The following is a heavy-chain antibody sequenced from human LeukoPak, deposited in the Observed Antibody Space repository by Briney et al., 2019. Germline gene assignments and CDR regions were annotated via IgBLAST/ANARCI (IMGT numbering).Heavy chain of an antibody. CDR2: IKQDGSEK. CDR1: GFTFSNYW. CDR3: AELGITMIGGV. Sequence: GGSLRLSCAASGFTFSNYWMSWVRQAPGKGLEWVANIKQDGSEKYYVDSVKGRFTISRDNAKNSLYLQMNSLRAEGTAVYYCAELGITMIGGVWGKGTTVTISS. V-gene: IGHV3-7*01. J-gene: IGHJ6*04. D-gene: IGHD3-10*02.